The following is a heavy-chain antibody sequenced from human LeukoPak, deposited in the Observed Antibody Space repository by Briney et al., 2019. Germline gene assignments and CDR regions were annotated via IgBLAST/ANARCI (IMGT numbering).Heavy chain of an antibody. Sequence: AETLSLTCTASGGSISSSSYYWGRIRQPPGKGLDWIGSIYYSGSTYYNPSLKSRVTISVDTSKNQFSLKLSSVTAADTAVYYCARAILGVVSTDAFDVWGQGTMVTVSS. CDR1: GGSISSSSYY. V-gene: IGHV4-39*01. CDR2: IYYSGST. D-gene: IGHD3-3*01. CDR3: ARAILGVVSTDAFDV. J-gene: IGHJ3*01.